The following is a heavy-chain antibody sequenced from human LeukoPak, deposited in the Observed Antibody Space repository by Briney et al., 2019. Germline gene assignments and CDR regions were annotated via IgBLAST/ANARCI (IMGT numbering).Heavy chain of an antibody. V-gene: IGHV1-69*05. CDR2: IIPIFGTA. CDR1: GGTFSSYA. J-gene: IGHJ3*02. D-gene: IGHD2-2*02. Sequence: GASVKVSCKASGGTFSSYAISWVRQAPGQGLEWMGGIIPIFGTANYAQKFQGRVTITTDESTSTAYMELSSLRSEDTAVYYCAGGYCSSTSCYKEDAFDIWGQGTMVTVSS. CDR3: AGGYCSSTSCYKEDAFDI.